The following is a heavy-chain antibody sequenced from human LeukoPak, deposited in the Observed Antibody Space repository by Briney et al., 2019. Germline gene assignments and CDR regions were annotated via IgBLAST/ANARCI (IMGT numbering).Heavy chain of an antibody. J-gene: IGHJ4*02. V-gene: IGHV3-30-3*01. Sequence: GKSLRLSRAASGFTFSSFGMHWARQAPGKGLEWVAVITYDGSKKYYADSVKGRFTISRDNSKSTLYLQMDSLRAEDTAVYYCARGLDYDILTFWGQGTLVTVSS. CDR1: GFTFSSFG. CDR2: ITYDGSKK. CDR3: ARGLDYDILTF. D-gene: IGHD3-9*01.